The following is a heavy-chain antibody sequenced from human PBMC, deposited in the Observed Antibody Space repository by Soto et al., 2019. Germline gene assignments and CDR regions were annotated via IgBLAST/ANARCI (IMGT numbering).Heavy chain of an antibody. CDR2: SRNKASRFTT. CDR1: GFTFSDHF. J-gene: IGHJ4*02. V-gene: IGHV3-72*01. Sequence: EVQLVESGGGLVQPGGSLRLSCAAYGFTFSDHFMDWVRQAPGKGLEWVGRSRNKASRFTTDYAASVRGRFTVSRDDLENSFYLQMNSLKTDDTAVYYCASPQRRSGGWSYYWGQGTLVTVSS. D-gene: IGHD6-19*01. CDR3: ASPQRRSGGWSYY.